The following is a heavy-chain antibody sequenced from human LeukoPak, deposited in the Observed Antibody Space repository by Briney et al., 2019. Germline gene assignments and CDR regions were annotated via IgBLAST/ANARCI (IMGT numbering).Heavy chain of an antibody. CDR3: ARSPRLWFGEPPRWFDP. D-gene: IGHD3-10*01. J-gene: IGHJ5*02. V-gene: IGHV4-59*01. CDR1: GGSIRSDY. CDR2: FYYTGST. Sequence: SETLSLTCTVSGGSIRSDYWSWMRLPPGKGLELMGYFYYTGSTNYSEYNPYLKSRVTISGDMSKNQFSLKLTSVTAADTAVYYCARSPRLWFGEPPRWFDPWGQGTLVTVSS.